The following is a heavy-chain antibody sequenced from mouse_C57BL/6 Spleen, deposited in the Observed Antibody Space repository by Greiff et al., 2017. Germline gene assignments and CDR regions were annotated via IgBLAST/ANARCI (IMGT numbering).Heavy chain of an antibody. CDR2: ISYDGSN. CDR1: GYSITSGYY. Sequence: DVQLQESGPGLVKPSQSLSLTCSVTGYSITSGYYWNWIRQFPGNKLEWMGYISYDGSNNYNPSLKNRISITRDTSKNQFFLKLNSVTTEDTATYYCARRPYYAMDYWGQGTSVTVSS. J-gene: IGHJ4*01. CDR3: ARRPYYAMDY. V-gene: IGHV3-6*01.